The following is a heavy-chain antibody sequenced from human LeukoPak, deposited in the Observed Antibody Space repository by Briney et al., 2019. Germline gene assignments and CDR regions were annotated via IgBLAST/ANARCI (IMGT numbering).Heavy chain of an antibody. CDR1: GYNFNNYW. CDR3: ARHEYCSGGSCYGEGFDY. Sequence: GESLKISCKVSGYNFNNYWIGWVRQMPGKGLEWMGILYPGDSDTRYSPSFQGQVTILADKSISTAYLQWSSLKASDTAMYYCARHEYCSGGSCYGEGFDYWGQGTLVTVSS. CDR2: LYPGDSDT. D-gene: IGHD2-15*01. J-gene: IGHJ4*02. V-gene: IGHV5-51*01.